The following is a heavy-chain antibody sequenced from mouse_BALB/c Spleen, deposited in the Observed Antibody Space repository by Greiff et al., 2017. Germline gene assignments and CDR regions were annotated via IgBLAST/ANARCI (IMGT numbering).Heavy chain of an antibody. Sequence: EVQLVESGGGLVQPGGSRKLSCAASGFTFSSFGMHWVRQAPEKGLEWVAYISSGSSTSYYADTVKGRFTISRDNPKNTLFLQMTSLRSEDTAMYYCARAPYYYGSSSFAYWGQGTLVTVSA. CDR3: ARAPYYYGSSSFAY. CDR2: ISSGSSTS. CDR1: GFTFSSFG. J-gene: IGHJ3*01. V-gene: IGHV5-17*02. D-gene: IGHD1-1*01.